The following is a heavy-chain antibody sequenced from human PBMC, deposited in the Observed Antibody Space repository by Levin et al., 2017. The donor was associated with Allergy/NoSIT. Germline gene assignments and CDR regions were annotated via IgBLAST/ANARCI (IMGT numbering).Heavy chain of an antibody. CDR1: GDSFSGYY. CDR2: INHVGST. V-gene: IGHV4-34*01. Sequence: SQTLSLTCAVYGDSFSGYYWNWIRQPPGKGLEWIGEINHVGSTNYNPSLKSRVTITVDTSKNQFSLKLSSVTAADTAVYYCARAKGTTVTTIGYWGQGTLVTVSS. J-gene: IGHJ4*02. D-gene: IGHD4-17*01. CDR3: ARAKGTTVTTIGY.